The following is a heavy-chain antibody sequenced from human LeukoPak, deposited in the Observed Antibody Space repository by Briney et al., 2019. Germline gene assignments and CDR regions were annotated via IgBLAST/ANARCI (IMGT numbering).Heavy chain of an antibody. CDR3: AANRYYDILTGYHYFDY. D-gene: IGHD3-9*01. CDR1: GGSFSGYY. CDR2: INHSGST. J-gene: IGHJ4*02. Sequence: SETLSLTCAVYGGSFSGYYWSWIRQPPGKGLEWIGEINHSGSTIYNPSLKSRVTISVDTSKNQFSLKLSSVTAADTAVYYCAANRYYDILTGYHYFDYWGQGTLVTVSS. V-gene: IGHV4-34*01.